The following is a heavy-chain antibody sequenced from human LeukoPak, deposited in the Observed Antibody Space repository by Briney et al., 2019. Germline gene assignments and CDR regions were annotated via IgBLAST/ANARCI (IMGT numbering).Heavy chain of an antibody. D-gene: IGHD2-2*01. CDR2: IYYSGST. CDR3: ARESRVVPAAPAYYYGMDV. V-gene: IGHV4-31*11. J-gene: IGHJ6*02. CDR1: GGSFSGYY. Sequence: SETLSLTCAVYGGSFSGYYWSWIRQHPGKGLEWIGYIYYSGSTYYNPSLKSRVTISVDTSKNQFSLKLSSVTAADTAVYYCARESRVVPAAPAYYYGMDVWGQGTTVTVSS.